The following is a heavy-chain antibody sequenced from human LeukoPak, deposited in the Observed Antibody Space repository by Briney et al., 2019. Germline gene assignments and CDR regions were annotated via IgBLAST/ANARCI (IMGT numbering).Heavy chain of an antibody. CDR2: ISDGGTHL. D-gene: IGHD6-19*01. J-gene: IGHJ3*01. Sequence: PGGSLRLSCAASGFTFSSYAMHWVPQAPGQGLEGVAVISDGGTHLYYADSVKGRFTISRDNSESTMYLQMNSLRVEDTAVYYCAKEGTRSHSQWAFDFWGQGTMVTVSS. V-gene: IGHV3-30*18. CDR1: GFTFSSYA. CDR3: AKEGTRSHSQWAFDF.